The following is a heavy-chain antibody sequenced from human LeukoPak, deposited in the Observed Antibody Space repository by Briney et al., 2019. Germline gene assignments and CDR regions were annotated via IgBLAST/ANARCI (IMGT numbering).Heavy chain of an antibody. J-gene: IGHJ4*02. CDR3: ARHVRYYDSSGFAFDY. D-gene: IGHD3-22*01. CDR1: GDSVSSSSYY. CDR2: IYYRGST. Sequence: PSETLSLTCTVSGDSVSSSSYYWGWIRQPPGKGLEWIGSIYYRGSTYYNPSLKSRVTISVDTSKNQFSLKLSSVTAADTAVYYCARHVRYYDSSGFAFDYWGQGTLVTVSS. V-gene: IGHV4-39*01.